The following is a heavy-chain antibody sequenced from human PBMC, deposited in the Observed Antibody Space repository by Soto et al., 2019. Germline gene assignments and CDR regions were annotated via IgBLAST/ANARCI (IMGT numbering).Heavy chain of an antibody. V-gene: IGHV3-53*01. CDR3: VQTTGWPGFDF. CDR1: GFPASGKY. CDR2: IYGGGTT. Sequence: EVQLVESGGGLIQPGGPLRLPGEASGFPASGKYMTWVRQAPGKGLEWVSVIYGGGTTYYADSVKGRFTISRDTSKNTLYLQMNSLRAEDTAVYYCVQTTGWPGFDFWGQGTLVTVSS. D-gene: IGHD6-19*01. J-gene: IGHJ4*02.